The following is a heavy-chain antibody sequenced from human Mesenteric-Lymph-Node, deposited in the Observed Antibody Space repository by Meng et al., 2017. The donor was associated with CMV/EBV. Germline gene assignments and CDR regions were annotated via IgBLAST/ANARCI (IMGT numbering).Heavy chain of an antibody. D-gene: IGHD3-3*01. CDR1: GFAVSSVY. CDR2: IFVDGNT. J-gene: IGHJ4*02. CDR3: ARDFWNGYWY. Sequence: LTCAASGFAVSSVYMTWVRQAPGKGLEWVSVIFVDGNTHYADSVLGRFTISRDISSNTLFLQMNSLRAEDTAVYYCARDFWNGYWYWGQGTLVTVSS. V-gene: IGHV3-53*01.